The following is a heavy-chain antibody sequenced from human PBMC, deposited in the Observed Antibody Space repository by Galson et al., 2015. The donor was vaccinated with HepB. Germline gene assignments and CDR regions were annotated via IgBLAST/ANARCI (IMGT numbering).Heavy chain of an antibody. CDR2: IIPIFGTA. V-gene: IGHV1-69*13. CDR3: ASINTVAGTVRHDY. J-gene: IGHJ4*02. Sequence: SVKVSCKASGGTFSSYAISWVRQAPGQGLEWMGGIIPIFGTANYAQKFQGRVTITADESASTAYMELSSLRSEDTAVYYCASINTVAGTVRHDYWGQGTLVTVSS. CDR1: GGTFSSYA. D-gene: IGHD6-19*01.